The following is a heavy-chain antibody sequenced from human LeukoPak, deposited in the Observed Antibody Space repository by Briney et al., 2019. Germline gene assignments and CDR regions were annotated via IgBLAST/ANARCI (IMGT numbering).Heavy chain of an antibody. CDR2: ISGNGDST. Sequence: PGGSLRLSCAASGFSFRSYAMSWVRQAPGKGLEWVSFISGNGDSTYYADSVKGRFTISRDNSKNTLYLRMNSLRAEDTAVYYCAKDQGGDEGGFDYWGQGTLVTVSS. D-gene: IGHD2-21*02. V-gene: IGHV3-23*01. CDR3: AKDQGGDEGGFDY. J-gene: IGHJ4*02. CDR1: GFSFRSYA.